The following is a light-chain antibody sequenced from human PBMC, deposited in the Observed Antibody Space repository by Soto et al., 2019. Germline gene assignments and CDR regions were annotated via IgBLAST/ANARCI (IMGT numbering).Light chain of an antibody. V-gene: IGLV4-69*01. CDR3: HTWGTGIQV. CDR2: INSDGSH. CDR1: SGHSSDA. Sequence: QLVLTQSPSASASLGASVKLTCTLSSGHSSDAIAWHQQQPEKGPRSLMKINSDGSHSKGDGIPDRFSGSRSGAERYLTISRLQSEDDADYYCHTWGTGIQVFGGGTKVTVL. J-gene: IGLJ3*02.